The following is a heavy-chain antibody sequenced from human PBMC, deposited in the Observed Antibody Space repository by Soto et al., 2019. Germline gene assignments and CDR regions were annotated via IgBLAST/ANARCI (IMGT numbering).Heavy chain of an antibody. Sequence: GGSLRLSCAAPGFTFDDYAMHWVRQAPGKGLEWVSGISWNSGSIGYADSVKGRFTISRDNAKNSLYLQMSSLRAEDTALYYWAKGARIHYYYYMDVGGKGTTVTVSS. D-gene: IGHD3-16*01. J-gene: IGHJ6*03. CDR1: GFTFDDYA. CDR3: AKGARIHYYYYMDV. V-gene: IGHV3-9*01. CDR2: ISWNSGSI.